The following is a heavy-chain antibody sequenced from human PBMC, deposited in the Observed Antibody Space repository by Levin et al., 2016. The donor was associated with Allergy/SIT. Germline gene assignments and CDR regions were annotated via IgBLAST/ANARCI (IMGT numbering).Heavy chain of an antibody. J-gene: IGHJ5*02. V-gene: IGHV3-15*01. Sequence: VRQAPGKGLEWVGRIKSKTDGGTTDYAAPVKGRFTISRDDSKNTLYLQMNSLKTEDTAVYYCTTDHSFSSSWQKGGDWFDPWGQGTLVTVSS. D-gene: IGHD6-13*01. CDR3: TTDHSFSSSWQKGGDWFDP. CDR2: IKSKTDGGTT.